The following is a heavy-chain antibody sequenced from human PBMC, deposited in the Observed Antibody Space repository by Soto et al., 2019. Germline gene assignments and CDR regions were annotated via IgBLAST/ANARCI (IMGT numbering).Heavy chain of an antibody. D-gene: IGHD2-15*01. CDR3: ASWVEMAAAADYYYGTDV. J-gene: IGHJ6*02. V-gene: IGHV1-69*01. CDR1: GGTFSSYA. Sequence: QVQLVQSGAEVKKPGSSVKVSCKASGGTFSSYAISWVRQAPGQGLEWMGGIIPIFGTANYAQKFQGRVTITADESTSTAHMELSSLRSEDTAVYYCASWVEMAAAADYYYGTDVWCQGTTLTVSS. CDR2: IIPIFGTA.